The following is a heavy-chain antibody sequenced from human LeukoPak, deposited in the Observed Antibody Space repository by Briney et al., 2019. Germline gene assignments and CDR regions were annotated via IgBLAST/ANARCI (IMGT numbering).Heavy chain of an antibody. CDR3: ARGEQMVRDLDY. J-gene: IGHJ4*02. D-gene: IGHD6-13*01. V-gene: IGHV3-7*01. CDR1: GFTFSSYC. Sequence: GGSLRLSCAASGFTFSSYCMSWVRQAPGKGLEWGANIKEDGSEKYYADSVKGRFTISRDNAKNSLYLQMNSLRADDTAVYYCARGEQMVRDLDYWGQGILVTVSS. CDR2: IKEDGSEK.